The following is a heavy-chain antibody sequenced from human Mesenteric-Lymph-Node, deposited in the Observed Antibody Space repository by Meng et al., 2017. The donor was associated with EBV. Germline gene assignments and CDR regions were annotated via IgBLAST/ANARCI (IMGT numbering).Heavy chain of an antibody. CDR3: ARAMVDY. CDR1: GFSFSSYW. CDR2: ISSDATIT. D-gene: IGHD2-8*01. J-gene: IGHJ4*02. V-gene: IGHV3-74*01. Sequence: EVGLVESGGGLVQPGGSLRLSCAASGFSFSSYWMHWVRQTPGKGLMWLARISSDATITNYADSVKGRFTISRDNAKNTLYLQMNSLRVEDTAMYYCARAMVDYWGQGTLVTVSS.